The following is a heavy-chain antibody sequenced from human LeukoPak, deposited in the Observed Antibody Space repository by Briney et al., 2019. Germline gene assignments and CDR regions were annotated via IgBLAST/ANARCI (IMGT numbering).Heavy chain of an antibody. J-gene: IGHJ3*01. V-gene: IGHV3-30*02. CDR3: ARDDKGLGDAFDV. CDR1: GFTFSSYG. CDR2: IRYDGSNK. D-gene: IGHD3-16*01. Sequence: GGSLRLSCAASGFTFSSYGMHWVRQAPGKGLEWVAFIRYDGSNKYYADSVKGRFTISRDNSKNTLYLQMNSLRAEDTAVYYCARDDKGLGDAFDVWGQGTMVTVSS.